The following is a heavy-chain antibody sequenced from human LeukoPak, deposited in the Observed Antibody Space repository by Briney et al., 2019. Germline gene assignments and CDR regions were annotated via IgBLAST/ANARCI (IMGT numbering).Heavy chain of an antibody. V-gene: IGHV4-34*01. CDR2: INHSGST. D-gene: IGHD3-22*01. CDR3: ARGRHFNYYDSSGPRTRFDP. Sequence: SETLSLTCAVYGGSFSGYYWSWIRQPPGKGLEWIGEINHSGSTNYNPSPKSRVTISVDTSKNQFSLKLSSVTAADTAVYYCARGRHFNYYDSSGPRTRFDPWGQGTLVTVSS. J-gene: IGHJ5*02. CDR1: GGSFSGYY.